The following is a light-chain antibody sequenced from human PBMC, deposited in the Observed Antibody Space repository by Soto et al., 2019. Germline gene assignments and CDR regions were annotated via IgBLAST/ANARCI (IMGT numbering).Light chain of an antibody. J-gene: IGLJ1*01. V-gene: IGLV2-14*01. CDR2: AVS. CDR3: SSYTSDSSYV. CDR1: SSDVGLYDY. Sequence: QSALTQPASVSGSPGQSITISCTGTSSDVGLYDYVSWYQQHPGKAPQLMIYAVSNRPSGVSNRFSASKSGNTASLFISGLQAEGEADYYCSSYTSDSSYVFGSGTKVTV.